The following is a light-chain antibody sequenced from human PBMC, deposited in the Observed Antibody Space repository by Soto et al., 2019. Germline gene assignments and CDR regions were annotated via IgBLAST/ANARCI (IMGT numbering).Light chain of an antibody. J-gene: IGLJ2*01. CDR2: DNN. CDR3: GTWDSSLSAL. Sequence: QSALTQPPSVSAAPGQKDTISCSGSSSNIGNNYVSWYQQLPGTAPKLLIYDNNKRPSGIPDRFSGSKSGTSATLGITGLQTGDEADYYCGTWDSSLSALFGGGTKVTVL. V-gene: IGLV1-51*01. CDR1: SSNIGNNY.